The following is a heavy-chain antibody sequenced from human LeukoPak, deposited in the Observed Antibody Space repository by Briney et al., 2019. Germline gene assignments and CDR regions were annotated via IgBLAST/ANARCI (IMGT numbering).Heavy chain of an antibody. CDR1: GFTFGDYA. CDR2: IRSKAYGGTT. CDR3: TRGILNPHFDP. D-gene: IGHD5-18*01. Sequence: GGSLRLSCTASGFTFGDYAMSWFRQAPGKGLEWVGFIRSKAYGGTTEYAASVKGRFTVSRDDSKSIAYLQMNRLKTEDTAVYYCTRGILNPHFDPWGQGTLVTVSS. J-gene: IGHJ5*02. V-gene: IGHV3-49*03.